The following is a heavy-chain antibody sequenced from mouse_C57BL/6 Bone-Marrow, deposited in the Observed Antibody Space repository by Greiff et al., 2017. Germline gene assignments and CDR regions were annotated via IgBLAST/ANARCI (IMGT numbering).Heavy chain of an antibody. D-gene: IGHD1-1*01. J-gene: IGHJ2*01. CDR1: GYTFTSYW. CDR2: IHPNSGST. CDR3: ARELLRSRYFDY. V-gene: IGHV1-64*01. Sequence: QVQLQQPGAELVKPGASVKLSCKASGYTFTSYWMHWVKQRPGPGLEWIGMIHPNSGSTNYNEKFKSKATLTVDKSSSTAYMQLSSLTSEDSAVYYCARELLRSRYFDYWGQGTTLTVSS.